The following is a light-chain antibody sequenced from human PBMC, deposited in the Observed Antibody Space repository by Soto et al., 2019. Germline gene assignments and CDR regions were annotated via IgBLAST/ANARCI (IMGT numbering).Light chain of an antibody. CDR1: SGSIASNY. V-gene: IGLV6-57*04. J-gene: IGLJ2*01. Sequence: NFMLTQPHSVSESPGKTVTISCTRSSGSIASNYVQWYQQRPGSAPTTVIYEDNQRPSGVPDRFSGSIDSSSNSASLSISGLKTEDEADYLCQSYDSIRGVFGGGTKLTVL. CDR2: EDN. CDR3: QSYDSIRGV.